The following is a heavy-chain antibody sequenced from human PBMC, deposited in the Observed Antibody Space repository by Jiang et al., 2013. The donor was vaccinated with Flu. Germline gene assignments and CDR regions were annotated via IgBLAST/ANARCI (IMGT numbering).Heavy chain of an antibody. V-gene: IGHV3-33*01. CDR3: ARGQRGYSYGPFDY. Sequence: VQLLESGGGVVQPGRSLRLSCAASGFTFSSYGMHWVRQAPGKGLEWVAVIWYDGSNKYYADSVKGRFTISRDNSKNTLYLQMNSLRAEDTAVYYCARGQRGYSYGPFDYWGQGTLVTVSS. CDR1: GFTFSSYG. CDR2: IWYDGSNK. J-gene: IGHJ4*02. D-gene: IGHD5-18*01.